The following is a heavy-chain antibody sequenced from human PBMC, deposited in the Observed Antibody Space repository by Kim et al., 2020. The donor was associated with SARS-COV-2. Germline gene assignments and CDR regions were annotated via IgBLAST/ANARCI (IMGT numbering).Heavy chain of an antibody. V-gene: IGHV3-66*01. CDR1: GFTVSNNY. J-gene: IGHJ4*02. D-gene: IGHD1-20*01. Sequence: GGSLRLSCAASGFTVSNNYMSWVRQAPGTGLEWVSIIYSGGSTYYSESVMGRCTFFRDNSKNTLYFHMISRRAAETAVVYRATVPTGRYDHFDYWGQ. CDR2: IYSGGST. CDR3: ATVPTGRYDHFDY.